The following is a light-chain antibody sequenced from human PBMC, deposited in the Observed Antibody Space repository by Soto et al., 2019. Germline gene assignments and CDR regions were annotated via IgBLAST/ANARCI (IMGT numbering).Light chain of an antibody. Sequence: DIQMTQSPSTLSASVGDRVTITCRASQSIGSWLAWYQQKPGKAPNLLIYDASSLESGVPSRFSGSGSGTEFTLTISSLQPDDFATYYCQQYNSYPYTFGQGTNLEIK. CDR3: QQYNSYPYT. V-gene: IGKV1-5*01. J-gene: IGKJ2*01. CDR2: DAS. CDR1: QSIGSW.